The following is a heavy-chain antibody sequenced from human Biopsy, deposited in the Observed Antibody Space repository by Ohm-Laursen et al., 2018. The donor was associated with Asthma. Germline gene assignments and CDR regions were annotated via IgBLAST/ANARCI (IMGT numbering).Heavy chain of an antibody. D-gene: IGHD2-21*02. Sequence: SLRLSCAASGFTFSSYGMHWVRQAPGKGLEWVAVISCDGSNKYYGDSVQGRFTISRDNSKNTLYLQMNSLRAEDAAVYYCASYEVVTSILPLDVWGQGTTVTVSS. J-gene: IGHJ6*02. CDR3: ASYEVVTSILPLDV. CDR2: ISCDGSNK. CDR1: GFTFSSYG. V-gene: IGHV3-30*03.